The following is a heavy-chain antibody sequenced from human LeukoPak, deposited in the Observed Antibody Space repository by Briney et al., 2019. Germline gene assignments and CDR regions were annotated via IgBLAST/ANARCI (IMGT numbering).Heavy chain of an antibody. CDR1: GGSISSSSYY. V-gene: IGHV4-39*07. CDR3: ARGSDDYGDYGQNWFDP. Sequence: SETLSLTCTVSGGSISSSSYYWGWIRQPPGKGLEWIGSIYYSGSTYYNPSLKSRVTISVDTSKNQFSLKLSSVTAADTAVYYCARGSDDYGDYGQNWFDPWGQGTLVTVSS. D-gene: IGHD4-17*01. CDR2: IYYSGST. J-gene: IGHJ5*02.